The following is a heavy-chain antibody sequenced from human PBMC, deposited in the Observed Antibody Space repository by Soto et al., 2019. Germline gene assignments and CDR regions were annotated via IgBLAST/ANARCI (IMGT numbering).Heavy chain of an antibody. CDR3: SGGDPLFY. D-gene: IGHD2-21*02. CDR1: GFTFSSYG. V-gene: IGHV3-30*03. Sequence: GGSLRLSCAASGFTFSSYGMHWVRQAPGKGLEWVAVISYDGSNKYYADTVKGRFTISRDNSKNTLYLQMNSLRAEDTAVYYCSGGDPLFYWGRGTLVTVPS. J-gene: IGHJ4*02. CDR2: ISYDGSNK.